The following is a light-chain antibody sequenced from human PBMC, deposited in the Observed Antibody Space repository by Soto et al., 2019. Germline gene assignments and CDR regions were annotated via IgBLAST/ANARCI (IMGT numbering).Light chain of an antibody. CDR1: QSVLYNSDNKNY. CDR2: WAS. J-gene: IGKJ4*01. Sequence: DIVMTQSPDSLAVSLGERATINCKSSQSVLYNSDNKNYVAWYQQKPGQPPKLLIYWASTRDSGVPDRFSGSRSGADFTLTISSMQAEDVAVYYCQQYYTTLSFGGGTKVEIK. V-gene: IGKV4-1*01. CDR3: QQYYTTLS.